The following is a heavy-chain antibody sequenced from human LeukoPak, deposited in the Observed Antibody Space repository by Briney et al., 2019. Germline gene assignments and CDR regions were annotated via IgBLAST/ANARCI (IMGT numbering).Heavy chain of an antibody. J-gene: IGHJ4*02. V-gene: IGHV3-23*01. CDR3: AKDDYYDSSGHLDY. Sequence: GGSLRLSCAASGFTFSSYAMSWVRQAPGKGLEWVSAISGSGGSIYYADSVKGRFTISRDNSKNTLYLQMNSLRAEDTAVYYCAKDDYYDSSGHLDYWGQGTLVTVSS. D-gene: IGHD3-22*01. CDR1: GFTFSSYA. CDR2: ISGSGGSI.